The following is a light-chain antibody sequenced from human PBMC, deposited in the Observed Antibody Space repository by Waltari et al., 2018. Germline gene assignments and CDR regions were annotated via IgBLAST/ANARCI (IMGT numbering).Light chain of an antibody. CDR1: TSAVGGYNF. J-gene: IGLJ2*01. CDR3: SSYAGNHVV. CDR2: EVS. Sequence: QSALTPPPSASGSPGQSVTISSTGTTSAVGGYNFFSWYPQHPGKAPKLMIYEVSKRPSGVPDRFSGSKSGNTASLTVSGLQPEDEADYYCSSYAGNHVVFGGGTKLTVL. V-gene: IGLV2-8*01.